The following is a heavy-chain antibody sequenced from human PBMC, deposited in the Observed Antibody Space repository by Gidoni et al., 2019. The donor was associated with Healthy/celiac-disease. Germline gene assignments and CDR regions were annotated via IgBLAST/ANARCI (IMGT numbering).Heavy chain of an antibody. CDR1: GFTFSTCA. D-gene: IGHD3-3*01. CDR3: AREGGGHLETAFYYYGMDV. J-gene: IGHJ6*02. Sequence: QVQLVESGGGVVQPGRSLRRSCAASGFTFSTCAMHWVRQAPGKGLEWVAFISYAGRNIYYAYSVKGRFPISRDNSKTTLYLQMNSLRAEDTAIYYCAREGGGHLETAFYYYGMDVWGQGTTVTVSS. CDR2: ISYAGRNI. V-gene: IGHV3-30*04.